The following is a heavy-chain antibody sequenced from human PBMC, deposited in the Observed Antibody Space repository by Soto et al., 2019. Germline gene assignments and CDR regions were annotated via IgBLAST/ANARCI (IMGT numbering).Heavy chain of an antibody. D-gene: IGHD3-16*01. V-gene: IGHV5-51*01. CDR1: GYRFTDYW. CDR2: FYPDDSDS. Sequence: GESLKISCQVSGYRFTDYWIVWVRQIPGRGLEWMGMFYPDDSDSRYNPSFQGHVTFSADKSITTAYLQWSSLKASDSAMYYCARFGGPALSHNWFDTWGKVTLGTVSS. CDR3: ARFGGPALSHNWFDT. J-gene: IGHJ5*02.